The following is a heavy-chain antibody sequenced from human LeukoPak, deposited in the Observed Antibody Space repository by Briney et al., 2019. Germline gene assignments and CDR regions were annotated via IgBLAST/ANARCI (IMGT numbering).Heavy chain of an antibody. CDR1: GFTFSSYA. D-gene: IGHD5-18*01. CDR3: ARDLRGQLWGGDYYFDY. J-gene: IGHJ4*02. Sequence: GRSLRLSCAASGFTFSSYAMHWVRQAPGKGLEWVAVISYDGSNKYYADSVKGRFTISRDNSKNTLYLQMNSLRAEDTAVYCCARDLRGQLWGGDYYFDYWGQGTLVTVSS. V-gene: IGHV3-30*04. CDR2: ISYDGSNK.